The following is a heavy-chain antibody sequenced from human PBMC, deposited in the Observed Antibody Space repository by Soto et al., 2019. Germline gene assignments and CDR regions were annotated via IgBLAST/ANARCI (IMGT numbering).Heavy chain of an antibody. J-gene: IGHJ3*02. CDR2: FDPEDGET. CDR1: GYTLTELS. D-gene: IGHD2-21*01. Sequence: ASVKVSCKVSGYTLTELSMHWVRQAPGKGLEWMGGFDPEDGETIYAQKFQGRVTMTEDTSTDTAYMELSSLRSEDTAVYYCATITAYCVGDCDAFDIWGQGTMVTVSS. V-gene: IGHV1-24*01. CDR3: ATITAYCVGDCDAFDI.